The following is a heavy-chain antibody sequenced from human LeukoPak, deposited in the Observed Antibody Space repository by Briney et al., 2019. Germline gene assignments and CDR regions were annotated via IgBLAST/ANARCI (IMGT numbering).Heavy chain of an antibody. V-gene: IGHV3-11*04. CDR3: ARDGDGGNFAFDY. CDR1: GFTFSDYY. Sequence: GGSLTLFCAASGFTFSDYYMRWIRQAPGKGLEGVSYISNSGSTIYYADSVKGQFTISRDNAKNSLYLQMNSLRAEDTAVYYRARDGDGGNFAFDYWGQGTLVTVSS. D-gene: IGHD4-23*01. J-gene: IGHJ4*02. CDR2: ISNSGSTI.